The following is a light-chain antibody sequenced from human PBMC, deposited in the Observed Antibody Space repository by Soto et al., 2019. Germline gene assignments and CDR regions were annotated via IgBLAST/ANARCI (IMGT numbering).Light chain of an antibody. J-gene: IGKJ1*01. CDR2: SAS. V-gene: IGKV1-39*01. CDR1: QSISNY. CDR3: QQSYTTPRT. Sequence: DIQMTQSPSSLSASVGDRVTITCRASQSISNYLNWYQQKPGKAHNLLIYSASTLQSGVPSRFSGSGSGTDFTLTINSLQLEDFATYYCQQSYTTPRTFGQGTKVEIK.